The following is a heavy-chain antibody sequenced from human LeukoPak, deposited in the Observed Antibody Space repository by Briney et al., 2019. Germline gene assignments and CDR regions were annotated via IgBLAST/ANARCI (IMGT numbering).Heavy chain of an antibody. CDR1: GASFSGYY. J-gene: IGHJ4*02. D-gene: IGHD5-12*01. CDR3: ARSDVATSYFDY. CDR2: INHSGST. V-gene: IGHV4-34*01. Sequence: SETLSLTCALHGASFSGYYWSWISQPPGKGLEWNGEINHSGSTNYNPSLKSRVTISVYTSKNQFSLKLSSVTAADTAVYYCARSDVATSYFDYWGQGTLVTVSS.